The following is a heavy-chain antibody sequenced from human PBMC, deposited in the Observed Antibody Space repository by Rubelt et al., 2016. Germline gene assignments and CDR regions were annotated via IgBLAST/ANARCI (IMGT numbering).Heavy chain of an antibody. V-gene: IGHV3-66*01. J-gene: IGHJ1*01. D-gene: IGHD6-13*01. CDR2: IYSGGST. Sequence: EVQLVGSGGGLVQPGGSLRLSCAASGFTVSSNYMSWVRQAPGKGLEWVSVIYSGGSTYYAESVKGQFTISVDKSRKTLYLQMNSLRADDTAGYYWAGERGAAAGEYFQHWGQGTLVTVSS. CDR1: GFTVSSNY. CDR3: AGERGAAAGEYFQH.